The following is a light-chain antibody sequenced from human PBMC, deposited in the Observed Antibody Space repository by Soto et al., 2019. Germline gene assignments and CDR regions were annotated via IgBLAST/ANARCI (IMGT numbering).Light chain of an antibody. Sequence: AIRMTQSPSSLSASTGDRVTITCPASQGISSYLAWYQQKPGKAPKLLIYAASTLQSGVPSRFSGSGSGTDFTLTISCLQSEDFATYHCQQYYSYPRTFGQGTKVEIK. CDR2: AAS. V-gene: IGKV1-8*01. J-gene: IGKJ1*01. CDR1: QGISSY. CDR3: QQYYSYPRT.